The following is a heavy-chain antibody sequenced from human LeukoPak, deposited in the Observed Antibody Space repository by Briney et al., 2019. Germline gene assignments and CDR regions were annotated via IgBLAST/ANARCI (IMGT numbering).Heavy chain of an antibody. Sequence: PGGSLRLSCAASGFTFSSYWMSWVRQAPGKGLEWVANIKQDGSEKYYVDSVKGRFTISRDNAKNSLYLQMNSLRAEDTAVYYCARDNKWELLLRYYYYYMDVWGKGTTVTISS. CDR3: ARDNKWELLLRYYYYYMDV. CDR1: GFTFSSYW. CDR2: IKQDGSEK. J-gene: IGHJ6*03. V-gene: IGHV3-7*01. D-gene: IGHD1-26*01.